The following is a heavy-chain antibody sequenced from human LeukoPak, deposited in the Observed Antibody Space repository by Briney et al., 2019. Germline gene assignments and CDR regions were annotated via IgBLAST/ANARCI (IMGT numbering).Heavy chain of an antibody. CDR1: GGTFSSYA. CDR2: IIPILGIA. CDR3: ARTRLYYDSSGLDY. V-gene: IGHV1-69*04. Sequence: SVKVSCKASGGTFSSYAISWVRQAPGQGLEWMGRIIPILGIANYAQKFQGRVTITADKSTSTAYMELSSLRSEDTAVYYCARTRLYYDSSGLDYRGQGTLVTVSS. D-gene: IGHD3-22*01. J-gene: IGHJ4*02.